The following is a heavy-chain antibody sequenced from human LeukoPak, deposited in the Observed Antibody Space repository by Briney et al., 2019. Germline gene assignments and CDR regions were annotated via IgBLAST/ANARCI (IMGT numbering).Heavy chain of an antibody. V-gene: IGHV3-21*01. CDR1: GFTFSSYS. D-gene: IGHD5-18*01. J-gene: IGHJ5*02. CDR3: ARGDTAMPRHNWFDP. CDR2: ISSSSSYI. Sequence: GGSLRLSCAASGFTFSSYSMNWVRQAPGKGLEWVSSISSSSSYIYYADSVQGRFTISRDNAKNSLYLQMNSLRAEDTAVYYCARGDTAMPRHNWFDPWGQGTLVTVSS.